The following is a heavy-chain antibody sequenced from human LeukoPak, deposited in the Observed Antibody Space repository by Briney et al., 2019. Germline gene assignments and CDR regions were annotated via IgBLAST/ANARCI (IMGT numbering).Heavy chain of an antibody. Sequence: GGSLRLSCEASGFTFRSYAMSWVRQAPGKGLEWVSTISGGGGNTYYAESVKGRFTISRDISKNTLYLQMNSLRAEDTAVYYCAKDGDIWLGDLNWFDPWGQGTLVTVSS. CDR3: AKDGDIWLGDLNWFDP. CDR1: GFTFRSYA. V-gene: IGHV3-23*01. CDR2: ISGGGGNT. J-gene: IGHJ5*02. D-gene: IGHD3-10*01.